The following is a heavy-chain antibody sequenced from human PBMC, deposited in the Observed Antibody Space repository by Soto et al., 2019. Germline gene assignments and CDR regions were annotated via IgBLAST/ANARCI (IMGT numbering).Heavy chain of an antibody. Sequence: EVQLLESGGGLVQPGGSLRLSCAASGFTFSSYAMSWVRQPPGKGLEWVSLISGSGGSTYYADSVKGRFTISRDNSKNALYLQMSSLRAEDTDVYYWAKGAGTTSYYYYYMDVWGKGTTVTVSS. CDR1: GFTFSSYA. CDR3: AKGAGTTSYYYYYMDV. V-gene: IGHV3-23*01. J-gene: IGHJ6*03. CDR2: ISGSGGST. D-gene: IGHD1-7*01.